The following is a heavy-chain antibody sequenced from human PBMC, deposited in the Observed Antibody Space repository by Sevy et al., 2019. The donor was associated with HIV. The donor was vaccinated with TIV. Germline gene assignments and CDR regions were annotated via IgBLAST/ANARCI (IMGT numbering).Heavy chain of an antibody. J-gene: IGHJ4*02. CDR1: GFSLSNYA. CDR3: AKGRIQCIGSLGLVDS. D-gene: IGHD1-26*01. Sequence: GGSLRLSCAASGFSLSNYAMSWVRQAPGKGLEWISTKTGSGGVTYYADSVKGRFTISRDNSKNTLFMQTNSLGAEEMGLYNCAKGRIQCIGSLGLVDSWGQGTLVTVSS. V-gene: IGHV3-23*01. CDR2: KTGSGGVT.